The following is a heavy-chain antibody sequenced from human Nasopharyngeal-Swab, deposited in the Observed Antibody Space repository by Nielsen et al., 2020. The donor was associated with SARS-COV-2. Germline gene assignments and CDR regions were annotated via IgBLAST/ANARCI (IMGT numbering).Heavy chain of an antibody. V-gene: IGHV1-58*01. CDR1: GFTFTKSA. CDR3: GRLQMVYAIVGDY. Sequence: SVKVSCKASGFTFTKSAVQWVRQARGQRLEYMGWIVVGSGDTNYAQKLQGRVTMTTDTSTSTAYMELRSLRSDDTAVYYCGRLQMVYAIVGDYWGQGTLVTVSS. CDR2: IVVGSGDT. D-gene: IGHD2-8*01. J-gene: IGHJ4*02.